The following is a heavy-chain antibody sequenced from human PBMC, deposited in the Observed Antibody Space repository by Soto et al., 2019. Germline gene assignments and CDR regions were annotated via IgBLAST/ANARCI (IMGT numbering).Heavy chain of an antibody. V-gene: IGHV1-2*02. CDR2: INPKSGGT. J-gene: IGHJ4*02. Sequence: ASVKVSCKTSGYTFTAYYMHWVRQAPGQGLELMGWINPKSGGTYCIQKFQGRATMTSXXXXTXAXMXLXXLXSDXTAVYYCAKANRGAAGESDYWGKGPLVTLSS. CDR1: GYTFTAYY. CDR3: AKANRGAAGESDY. D-gene: IGHD6-13*01.